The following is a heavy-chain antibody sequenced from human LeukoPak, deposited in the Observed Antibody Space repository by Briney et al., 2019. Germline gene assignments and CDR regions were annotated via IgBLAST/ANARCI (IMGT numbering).Heavy chain of an antibody. V-gene: IGHV1-8*03. J-gene: IGHJ4*02. CDR3: AKEVVTYYYGSGSSQPFDY. CDR1: GYTFTSYD. Sequence: GASVKVSCTASGYTFTSYDINWVRQATGQGLEWMGWMNPNSGNTGYAQKFQGRVTITRNTSISTAYMELSSLRSEDTAVYYCAKEVVTYYYGSGSSQPFDYWGQGTLVTVSS. D-gene: IGHD3-10*01. CDR2: MNPNSGNT.